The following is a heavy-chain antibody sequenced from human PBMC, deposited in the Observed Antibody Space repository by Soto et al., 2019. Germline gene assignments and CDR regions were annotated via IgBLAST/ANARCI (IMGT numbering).Heavy chain of an antibody. V-gene: IGHV4-30-4*01. J-gene: IGHJ1*01. Sequence: QVQLQESGPGLVKPSQTLSLTCTVSGGSISSGDYYWSWIRQPPGMGLEWIGYIYYSGSTYYNPSPKSRVTTSVATAKHQFPLRLRSVTAAGPAVYYCAIVIPMVRGVIIRYFQHWGPGTLVTVSS. CDR2: IYYSGST. D-gene: IGHD3-10*01. CDR3: AIVIPMVRGVIIRYFQH. CDR1: GGSISSGDYY.